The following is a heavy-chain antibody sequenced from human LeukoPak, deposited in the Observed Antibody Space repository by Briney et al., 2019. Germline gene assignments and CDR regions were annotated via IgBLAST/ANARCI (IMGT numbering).Heavy chain of an antibody. CDR2: IYYSGST. J-gene: IGHJ5*02. CDR1: GGSISSGGYY. D-gene: IGHD3-3*01. CDR3: ARVGRFWSGYYTYNWFDP. V-gene: IGHV4-31*03. Sequence: SETLSLTCTASGGSISSGGYYWSWIRQHPGKGLEWIGYIYYSGSTYYNPSLKSRVTISVDTSKNQFSLKLSSVTAADTAVYYCARVGRFWSGYYTYNWFDPWGQGTLVTVSS.